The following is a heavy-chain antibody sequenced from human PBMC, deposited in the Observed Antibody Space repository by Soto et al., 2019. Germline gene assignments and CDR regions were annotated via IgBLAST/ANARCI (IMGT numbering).Heavy chain of an antibody. CDR3: ARDFNYGSGSYRVPIDY. CDR1: GFTFSSYS. CDR2: ISSSSSYI. Sequence: GGSLRLSCAASGFTFSSYSMNWVRQAPGKGLEWVSSISSSSSYIYYADSVKGRFTISRDNAKNSLYLQMNSLRAEDTAVYYCARDFNYGSGSYRVPIDYWGQGTLVTVSS. J-gene: IGHJ4*02. D-gene: IGHD3-10*01. V-gene: IGHV3-21*01.